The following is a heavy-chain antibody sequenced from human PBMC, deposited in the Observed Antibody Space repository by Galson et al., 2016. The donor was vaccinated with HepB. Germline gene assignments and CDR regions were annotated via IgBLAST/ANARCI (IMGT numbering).Heavy chain of an antibody. Sequence: ETLSLTCTVSGVSISSSSHYWAWIRLPPGKGLEWIGTIYYSGNTYHNPSLKSRLSISVDRSKNQFSLRLSSVTAADTAVYYCARQSKYRSGWYEAWYYYNMEVWGQGTTVTVSS. J-gene: IGHJ6*03. CDR1: GVSISSSSHY. CDR3: ARQSKYRSGWYEAWYYYNMEV. D-gene: IGHD6-19*01. V-gene: IGHV4-39*01. CDR2: IYYSGNT.